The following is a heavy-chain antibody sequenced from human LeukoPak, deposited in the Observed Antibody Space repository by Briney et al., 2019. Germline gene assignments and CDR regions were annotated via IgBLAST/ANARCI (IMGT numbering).Heavy chain of an antibody. Sequence: GGSLRLSCATSEFTFNTYAMSWVRQAPGKGLEWASTISASGGDTFYADSVQGRFTISRDNSKNTLYLQMNSLRVEDAAVYYCARKNPTTNNFDYWGQGTLVTVSA. D-gene: IGHD1-1*01. CDR2: ISASGGDT. V-gene: IGHV3-23*01. CDR1: EFTFNTYA. CDR3: ARKNPTTNNFDY. J-gene: IGHJ4*02.